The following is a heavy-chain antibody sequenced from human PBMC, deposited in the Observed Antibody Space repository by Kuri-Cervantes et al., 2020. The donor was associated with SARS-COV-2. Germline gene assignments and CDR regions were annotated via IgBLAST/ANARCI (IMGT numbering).Heavy chain of an antibody. CDR1: GGSISSHY. D-gene: IGHD2-2*01. CDR2: IYYSGST. CDR3: ARDGGYCSSTSCYFWGEGNWFDP. V-gene: IGHV4-59*11. J-gene: IGHJ5*02. Sequence: ESLKISCTVSGGSISSHYWSWIRQPPGKGLEWIGYIYYSGSTNYNPSLKSRVTISVDTSKNQFSLKLSSVTAADTAVYYCARDGGYCSSTSCYFWGEGNWFDPWGQGTLVTVSS.